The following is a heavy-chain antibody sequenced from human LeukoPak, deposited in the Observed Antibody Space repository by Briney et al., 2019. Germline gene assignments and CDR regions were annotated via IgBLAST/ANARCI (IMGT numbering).Heavy chain of an antibody. CDR3: ARARPLRFLEWLLFDY. CDR1: GFTFSSYE. CDR2: ISSSGSTI. V-gene: IGHV3-48*03. J-gene: IGHJ4*02. D-gene: IGHD3-3*01. Sequence: PAGGSLRLSCAASGFTFSSYEMNWVRQAPGKGLEWVSYISSSGSTIYYADSVKGRFTISRDNAKNSLYLQMNSLRAEDTAVYYCARARPLRFLEWLLFDYWGQGTLVAVSS.